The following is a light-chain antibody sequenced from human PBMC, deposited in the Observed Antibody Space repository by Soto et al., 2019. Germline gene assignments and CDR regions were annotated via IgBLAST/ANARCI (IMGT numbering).Light chain of an antibody. Sequence: DVVLTQTPLFSPVTLGQPASISCRSSQSLVHSDGNTYLSWLHQRPGQPPRLIIYNISNRFFWVPDRFSVSGACTDFTLRISRVEAEDVGIYYCMQVTHFPYTLGQGSKLEI. V-gene: IGKV2-24*01. CDR2: NIS. CDR1: QSLVHSDGNTY. CDR3: MQVTHFPYT. J-gene: IGKJ2*01.